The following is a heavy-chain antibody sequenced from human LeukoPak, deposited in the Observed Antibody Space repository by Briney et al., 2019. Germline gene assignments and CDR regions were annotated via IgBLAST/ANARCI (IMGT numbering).Heavy chain of an antibody. J-gene: IGHJ4*02. D-gene: IGHD3-9*01. CDR1: GLSVSSNY. Sequence: PGGSLRLSCGASGLSVSSNYMSWVRQAPGKGLEWVSVIYRDGSSYYAESVKGRFTISRDNSKNTLYIQMNSLRAEDTAVYYCARSFYDILIGYYQYFDYWGQGTLVTVSS. CDR3: ARSFYDILIGYYQYFDY. CDR2: IYRDGSS. V-gene: IGHV3-66*01.